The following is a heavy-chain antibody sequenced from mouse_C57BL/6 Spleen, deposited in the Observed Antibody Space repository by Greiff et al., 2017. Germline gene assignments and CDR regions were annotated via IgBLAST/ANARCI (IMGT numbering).Heavy chain of an antibody. J-gene: IGHJ1*03. CDR3: AGDQSITTVVATDFDV. CDR1: GFTFSSYA. D-gene: IGHD1-1*01. CDR2: ISDGGSYT. V-gene: IGHV5-4*01. Sequence: EVKLMESGGGLVKPGGSLKLSCAASGFTFSSYAMSWVRQTPEKRLEWVATISDGGSYTYYPDNVKGRFTISRDNAKNNLYLQMSHLNSEDTAMYYGAGDQSITTVVATDFDVWGTGTTVTVSS.